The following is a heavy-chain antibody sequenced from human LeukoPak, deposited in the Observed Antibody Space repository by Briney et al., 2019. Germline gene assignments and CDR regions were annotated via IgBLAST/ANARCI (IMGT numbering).Heavy chain of an antibody. CDR2: INHSGST. V-gene: IGHV4-34*01. D-gene: IGHD2-2*01. Sequence: TSETLSLTCAVYGGSFSGYYWSCIRQPPGKGLEWIGEINHSGSTNCNPALKSRVTISVDTSKNQFSLKLSSVTAADTAEHYCASVMAYCTSTSCSKYYYGMDVWGQGTTVTVSS. CDR1: GGSFSGYY. J-gene: IGHJ6*02. CDR3: ASVMAYCTSTSCSKYYYGMDV.